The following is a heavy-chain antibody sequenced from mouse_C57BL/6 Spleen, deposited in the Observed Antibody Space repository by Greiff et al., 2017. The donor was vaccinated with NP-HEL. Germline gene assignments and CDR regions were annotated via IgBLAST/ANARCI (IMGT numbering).Heavy chain of an antibody. CDR3: ARNAYYRRAFDY. D-gene: IGHD2-14*01. V-gene: IGHV1-55*01. CDR1: GYTFTSYW. J-gene: IGHJ2*01. CDR2: IYPGSGST. Sequence: QVQLQQPGAELVKPGASVKMSCKASGYTFTSYWITWVKQRPGQGLEWIGDIYPGSGSTNYNEKFKSTATLTVDTSSSTAYMQLSSLTSEDSAVYDCARNAYYRRAFDYWGQGTTLTVSS.